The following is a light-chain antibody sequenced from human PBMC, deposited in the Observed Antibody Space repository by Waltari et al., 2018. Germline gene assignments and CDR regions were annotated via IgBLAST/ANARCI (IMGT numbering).Light chain of an antibody. CDR3: SSYAGNDLVI. CDR1: NSDVGSYTY. CDR2: EVT. Sequence: QSALTQPASVSGSPGQSITISCTGTNSDVGSYTYTSWYQQHPGKAPKLMIYEVTNRPSGLSNRFSGSKSGNTASLTITELQAEDEADYYCSSYAGNDLVIFGGGTKLTVL. V-gene: IGLV2-14*01. J-gene: IGLJ2*01.